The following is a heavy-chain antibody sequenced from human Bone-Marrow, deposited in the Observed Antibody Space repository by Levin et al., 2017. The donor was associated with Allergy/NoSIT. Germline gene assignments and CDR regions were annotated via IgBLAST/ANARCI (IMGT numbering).Heavy chain of an antibody. CDR1: GGSFSDYY. D-gene: IGHD2-21*02. CDR2: INHSGST. V-gene: IGHV4-34*01. J-gene: IGHJ4*02. Sequence: PSETLSLTCAVYGGSFSDYYWTWIRQPPGKGLEWIWEINHSGSTNYNPSLKSRVTMSVDMSKNQFSLQLSSVTAADTAVYYCARGPLRVTRSRRLDYWGQGTLVTVSS. CDR3: ARGPLRVTRSRRLDY.